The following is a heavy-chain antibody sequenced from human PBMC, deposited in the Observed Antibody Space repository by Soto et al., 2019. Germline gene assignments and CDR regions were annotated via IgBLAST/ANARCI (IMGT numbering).Heavy chain of an antibody. Sequence: EVQLVESGGGLVQPGGSLRLSCAASGFTFSSYKMHWVRQAPGRGLVWVSRIDADGTGANYADSVEGRFTISRDNAKNTLYLQMNSLSVDDTAVYYCATLGGPQLGARDYWGQGTLVTVSS. J-gene: IGHJ4*02. CDR2: IDADGTGA. V-gene: IGHV3-74*01. CDR3: ATLGGPQLGARDY. D-gene: IGHD7-27*01. CDR1: GFTFSSYK.